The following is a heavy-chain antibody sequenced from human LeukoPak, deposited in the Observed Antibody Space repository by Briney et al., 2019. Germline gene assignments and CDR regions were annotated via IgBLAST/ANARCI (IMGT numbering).Heavy chain of an antibody. J-gene: IGHJ4*02. CDR1: GGSISSYS. Sequence: SETLSLICTVSGGSISSYSWNWIRQPPGKGLEWIGNIYYSGSTNYNPSLKSRVTISIDTSKNQFSLKLSSVTAADTAVYYCAREWELLNYFDYWGQGTLVTVSS. CDR3: AREWELLNYFDY. CDR2: IYYSGST. D-gene: IGHD1-26*01. V-gene: IGHV4-59*12.